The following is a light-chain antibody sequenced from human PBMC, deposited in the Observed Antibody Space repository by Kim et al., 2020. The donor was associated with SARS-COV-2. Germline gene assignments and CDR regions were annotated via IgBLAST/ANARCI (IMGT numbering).Light chain of an antibody. V-gene: IGLV1-44*01. J-gene: IGLJ3*02. Sequence: QSVLTQPPSASGTPGQRVTISCSGNSSNIGRNTVNWYQQVPGTAPKLLIYSYNQRPSGVPDRFSGSKSGTSASLAISGLQSEDEADYYCAAWDDSLNVVFGGGTQLTVL. CDR1: SSNIGRNT. CDR3: AAWDDSLNVV. CDR2: SYN.